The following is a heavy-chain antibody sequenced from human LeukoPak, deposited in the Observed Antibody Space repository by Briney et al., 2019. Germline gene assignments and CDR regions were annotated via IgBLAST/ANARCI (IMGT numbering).Heavy chain of an antibody. CDR2: INNDGSRT. J-gene: IGHJ2*01. CDR3: AREDYNDSGWYFDL. D-gene: IGHD4-17*01. V-gene: IGHV3-74*01. Sequence: PPGGSLRLSCAASGFTFSSHWMHWVSQAPGKGLVWVSRINNDGSRTTYADSVKGRFTISRDNAKKTLYLQMNSLRAEDTAAYFCAREDYNDSGWYFDLWGRGTLVTVSS. CDR1: GFTFSSHW.